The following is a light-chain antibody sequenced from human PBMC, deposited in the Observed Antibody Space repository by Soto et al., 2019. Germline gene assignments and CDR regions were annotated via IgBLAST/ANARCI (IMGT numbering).Light chain of an antibody. Sequence: DIQMTQSPSTLFASVGDRVSITCRASQSISRRLAWYQQKPGKTPNLLIYKASSLKSGVPSRFSGSGSGTEFTLTISSLQPDDFATYYCEQYNNYLWTFGQGTKVEIK. J-gene: IGKJ1*01. V-gene: IGKV1-5*03. CDR3: EQYNNYLWT. CDR1: QSISRR. CDR2: KAS.